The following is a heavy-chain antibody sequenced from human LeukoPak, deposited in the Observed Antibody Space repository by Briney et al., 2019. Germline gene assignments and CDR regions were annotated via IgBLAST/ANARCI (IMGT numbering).Heavy chain of an antibody. D-gene: IGHD4-23*01. CDR3: ARTPDYGGETFFDY. J-gene: IGHJ4*02. Sequence: SETLSLTCTVSGGSISCSSYYWGWIRQPPGKGLEWIGIIYYSGITYYNPSLKSRVTISVATSKNQFSLKLSSVTAADTAVYYCARTPDYGGETFFDYWGQGTLVTVSS. CDR1: GGSISCSSYY. V-gene: IGHV4-39*01. CDR2: IYYSGIT.